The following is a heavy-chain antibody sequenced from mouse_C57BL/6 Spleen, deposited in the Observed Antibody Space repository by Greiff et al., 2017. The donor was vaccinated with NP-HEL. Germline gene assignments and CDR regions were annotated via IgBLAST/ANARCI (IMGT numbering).Heavy chain of an antibody. CDR2: IDPETGGT. V-gene: IGHV1-15*01. J-gene: IGHJ2*01. Sequence: QVQLQQSGAELVRPGASVTLSCKASGYTFTDYEMHWVKQTPVHGLEWIGAIDPETGGTAYNQKFKGKAILAADKSSSTAYMELRSLTSEDSAVYYSTRSGYSNFDDWGKGTTLTVSS. CDR3: TRSGYSNFDD. CDR1: GYTFTDYE. D-gene: IGHD2-5*01.